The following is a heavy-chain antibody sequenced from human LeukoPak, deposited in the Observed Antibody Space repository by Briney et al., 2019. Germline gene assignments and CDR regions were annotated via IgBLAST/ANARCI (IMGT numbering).Heavy chain of an antibody. D-gene: IGHD3-3*01. Sequence: SETLSLTCTVSGGYFSGYYWSWMRQSAGKGLEWIGRMHIGVTTNYNPSLQSRVILSVDVSKSQFSLNLTSVTAADTAVYYCARDTRYDFWGGYLKSFDPWGQGALVTVSS. CDR2: MHIGVTT. J-gene: IGHJ5*02. CDR1: GGYFSGYY. CDR3: ARDTRYDFWGGYLKSFDP. V-gene: IGHV4-4*07.